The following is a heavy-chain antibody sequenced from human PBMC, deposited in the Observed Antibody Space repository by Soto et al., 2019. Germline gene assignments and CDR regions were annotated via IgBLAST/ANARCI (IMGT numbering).Heavy chain of an antibody. CDR3: ARGNSPVNVH. CDR2: ITTSGGTI. V-gene: IGHV3-48*03. D-gene: IGHD3-16*02. J-gene: IGHJ4*02. CDR1: GFTFSSYE. Sequence: GSLRLSCAASGFTFSSYEMNWVRQAPGKGLEWISYITTSGGTIYYADSVKGRFTISRDNAKNSLYLQMNSLRAEDTAVYYCARGNSPVNVHWGQGTLVTVSS.